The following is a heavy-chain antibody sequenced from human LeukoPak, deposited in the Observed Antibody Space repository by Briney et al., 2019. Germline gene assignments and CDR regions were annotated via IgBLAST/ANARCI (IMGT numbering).Heavy chain of an antibody. Sequence: ASVKVSCKASGYTFTGYYMHWVRQAPGQGLEWMGWINPNSGGTNYAQKFQGRVTMTRDTSISTAYMELSRLRSDDTAVYYCARDLTDYGDYVWYYSMDVWGQGTTVTVSS. D-gene: IGHD4-17*01. CDR2: INPNSGGT. J-gene: IGHJ6*02. CDR3: ARDLTDYGDYVWYYSMDV. V-gene: IGHV1-2*02. CDR1: GYTFTGYY.